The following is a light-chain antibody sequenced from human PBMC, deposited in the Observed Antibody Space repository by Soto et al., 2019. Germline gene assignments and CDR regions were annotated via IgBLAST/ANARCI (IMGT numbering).Light chain of an antibody. CDR2: EVS. CDR1: SGDVGRYNY. Sequence: QSALTQPPSASGSPGQSVTISCTGTSGDVGRYNYVSWYQQHPRKAPKLLIYEVSKRPSGVPDRFSGSKSGNTASLTVSGRQAEDEAHYYCSSYAGSNTWVFGGGTKLTVL. J-gene: IGLJ3*02. CDR3: SSYAGSNTWV. V-gene: IGLV2-8*01.